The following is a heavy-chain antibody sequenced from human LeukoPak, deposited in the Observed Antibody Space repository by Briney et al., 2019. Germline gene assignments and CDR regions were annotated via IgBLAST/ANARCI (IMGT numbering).Heavy chain of an antibody. CDR1: GYTFTGYY. D-gene: IGHD2-15*01. Sequence: GASVKVSCKASGYTFTGYYMHWVRQAPGQGLEWMGWINPSSGGTNYAQKFQGRVTMTRDTPISTAYMELSRLRSDDTAVYYCARDREDIVVVVAATNGVDYWGQGTLVTVSS. J-gene: IGHJ4*02. CDR3: ARDREDIVVVVAATNGVDY. CDR2: INPSSGGT. V-gene: IGHV1-2*02.